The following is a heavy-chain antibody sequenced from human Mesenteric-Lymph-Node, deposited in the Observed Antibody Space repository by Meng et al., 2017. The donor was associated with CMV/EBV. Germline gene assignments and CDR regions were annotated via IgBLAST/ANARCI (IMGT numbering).Heavy chain of an antibody. CDR3: AKDPHDSWTTYYLGL. V-gene: IGHV3-30*02. CDR1: GFTFSSYA. D-gene: IGHD3/OR15-3a*01. J-gene: IGHJ4*02. Sequence: GESLKISCAASGFTFSSYAMHWVRQAPGKGLEWVASIRSDGSDEYYADSVKGRFTLSRDNSKTTIYLQMHSLRREDTAVYYCAKDPHDSWTTYYLGLWGQGALVTVSS. CDR2: IRSDGSDE.